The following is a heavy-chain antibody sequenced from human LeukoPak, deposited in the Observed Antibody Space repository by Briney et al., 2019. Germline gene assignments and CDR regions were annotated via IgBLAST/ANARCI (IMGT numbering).Heavy chain of an antibody. Sequence: SETLSLTCAVYGGSFSGYYWSWIRQPPGKGLEGIGEINHSGSTNYNPSLTSRVTISVDPSKNQFSLKLSSVTAADTAIYYCARGGYYGSGNDFRFDPWGQGTLVTVSS. V-gene: IGHV4-34*01. D-gene: IGHD3-10*01. CDR1: GGSFSGYY. CDR2: INHSGST. CDR3: ARGGYYGSGNDFRFDP. J-gene: IGHJ5*02.